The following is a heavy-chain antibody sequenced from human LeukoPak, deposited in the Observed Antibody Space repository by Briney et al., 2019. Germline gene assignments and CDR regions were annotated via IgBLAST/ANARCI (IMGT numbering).Heavy chain of an antibody. Sequence: ASVKVSCKASGYTFRSYYMHWVRQAPGQGLEWMGIINPSGGRTSYARKFQGRVTMTRDTSTNTVYMELSSLRSEDTAVYYCARGGIIPSDDAFDIWGQGTMVTVSS. CDR2: INPSGGRT. CDR3: ARGGIIPSDDAFDI. V-gene: IGHV1-46*01. D-gene: IGHD2-15*01. CDR1: GYTFRSYY. J-gene: IGHJ3*02.